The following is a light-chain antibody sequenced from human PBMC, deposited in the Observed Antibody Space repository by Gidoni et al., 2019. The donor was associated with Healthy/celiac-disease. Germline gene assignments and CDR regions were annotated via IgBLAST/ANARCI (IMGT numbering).Light chain of an antibody. CDR1: QSVSSN. V-gene: IGKV3-15*01. CDR2: GAS. Sequence: EIVITQSPATLSVSPGEIATLSCRARQSVSSNLAWYHQKPGQAPRLLIYGASTRATGIPARFSGSGSGKECTLTISSLQSEDFAAYYCQQYNNWPPYTFGQGTKLEIK. J-gene: IGKJ2*01. CDR3: QQYNNWPPYT.